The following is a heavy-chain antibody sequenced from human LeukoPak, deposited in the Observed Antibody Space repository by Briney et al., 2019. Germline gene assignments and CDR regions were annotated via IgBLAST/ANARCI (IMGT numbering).Heavy chain of an antibody. V-gene: IGHV3-21*04. D-gene: IGHD5-18*01. J-gene: IGHJ4*02. Sequence: GGSLRLSCAASGFTFSSYAMHWVRQAPGKGLEWVSSISSSSSYIYYADSVKGRFTISRDNSKNTLYLQMNSLRAEDTAVYYCARGGWDTAMVFDYWGQGTLVTVSS. CDR3: ARGGWDTAMVFDY. CDR1: GFTFSSYA. CDR2: ISSSSSYI.